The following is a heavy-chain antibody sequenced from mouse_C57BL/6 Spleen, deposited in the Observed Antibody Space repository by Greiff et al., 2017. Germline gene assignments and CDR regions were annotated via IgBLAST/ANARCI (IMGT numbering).Heavy chain of an antibody. Sequence: EVQLQQSGPVLVKPGASVKMSCKASGYTFTDYYMNWVKQSPGKSLEWIGVINPYNGGTSYNQKFKGKATLTVDKSSSTAYMELNSLTSEDSAVYYCARRSNYCYAMDYWGQGTSVTVSS. CDR2: INPYNGGT. CDR1: GYTFTDYY. V-gene: IGHV1-19*01. CDR3: ARRSNYCYAMDY. J-gene: IGHJ4*01. D-gene: IGHD2-5*01.